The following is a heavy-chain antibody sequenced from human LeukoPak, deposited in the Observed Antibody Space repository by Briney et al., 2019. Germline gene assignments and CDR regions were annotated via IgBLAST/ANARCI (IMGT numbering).Heavy chain of an antibody. D-gene: IGHD6-13*01. CDR3: VRVDSSSWYPDAFDI. CDR2: IYPGDSDT. V-gene: IGHV5-51*01. Sequence: GESLKISCKGSGYSFTSYWIGWVRQMPGKGLEWMGIIYPGDSDTRYSPSFQGQVTISADKSISTAYLQWSSLKASDTAMYYCVRVDSSSWYPDAFDIWGQGTMVTVSS. J-gene: IGHJ3*02. CDR1: GYSFTSYW.